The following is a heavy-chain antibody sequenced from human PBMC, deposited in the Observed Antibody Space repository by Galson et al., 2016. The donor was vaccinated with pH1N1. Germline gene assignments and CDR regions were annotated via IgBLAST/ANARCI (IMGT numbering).Heavy chain of an antibody. CDR2: IYHRSKWYY. J-gene: IGHJ4*02. D-gene: IGHD3-3*01. V-gene: IGHV6-1*01. CDR3: AREVWLRRGYYIDH. CDR1: GDSVSSSSGT. Sequence: AISGDSVSSSSGTWNWIRQSPRRGLEWLGRIYHRSKWYYEYAPSLQGRLRISPDTSSNQMSLHLNSVTLDDAAVYYCAREVWLRRGYYIDHWGQGSLVTVSS.